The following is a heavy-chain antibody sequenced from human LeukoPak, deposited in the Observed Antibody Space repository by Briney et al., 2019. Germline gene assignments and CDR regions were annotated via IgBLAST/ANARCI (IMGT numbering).Heavy chain of an antibody. CDR2: IYHSGST. CDR1: GGSISSGGYS. V-gene: IGHV4-30-2*01. CDR3: ARGILLWFGELGSAFDI. Sequence: SETLSLTCAVSGGSISSGGYSWSWIRQPPGKGLEWIGYIYHSGSTYYNPSLKSRVTISVDRSKNQFSLKLSSVTAADTAVYYCARGILLWFGELGSAFDIWGQGTMVTVSS. D-gene: IGHD3-10*01. J-gene: IGHJ3*02.